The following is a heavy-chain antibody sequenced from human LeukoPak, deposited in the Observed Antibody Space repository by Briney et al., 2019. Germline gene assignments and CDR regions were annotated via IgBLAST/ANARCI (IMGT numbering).Heavy chain of an antibody. CDR3: ARLYDSTGYYYTYAMDV. D-gene: IGHD3-22*01. CDR1: GYRFTTYW. Sequence: GESLKISCKGSGYRFTTYWIAWVRQMPGKGLEWMGIIYPGDSDTRYSPSFQGQVTISADKSITTAYLQWSSLKASDTAMYYCARLYDSTGYYYTYAMDVWGRGTTVTVSS. CDR2: IYPGDSDT. J-gene: IGHJ6*02. V-gene: IGHV5-51*01.